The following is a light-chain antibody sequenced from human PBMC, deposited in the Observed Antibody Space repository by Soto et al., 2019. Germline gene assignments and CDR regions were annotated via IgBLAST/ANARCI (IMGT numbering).Light chain of an antibody. CDR1: QSVSSSY. CDR2: GAS. V-gene: IGKV3-20*01. CDR3: QQYGSSPEEYT. J-gene: IGKJ2*01. Sequence: EIVLTQSPGTLSLSPGERATLSCRASQSVSSSYLDWYQQKPGQAPRLLIYGASSRATGIPDRFSGSGSGTDFTLTISRLEPEDFAVYYCQQYGSSPEEYTFGQGTKLEIK.